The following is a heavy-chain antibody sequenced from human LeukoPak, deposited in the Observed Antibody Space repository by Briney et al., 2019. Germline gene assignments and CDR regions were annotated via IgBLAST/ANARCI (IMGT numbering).Heavy chain of an antibody. J-gene: IGHJ4*02. CDR2: ISSSGSTI. CDR3: AKNDFGSGWVGDY. D-gene: IGHD6-19*01. Sequence: GGSLRLSCAASGFTFSNYYMSWIRQAPGKGLEWVSHISSSGSTIYYADSVKGRFTISRDNAKNSLYLQMNSLRGEDTAIYYCAKNDFGSGWVGDYWGQGTLVTVSS. V-gene: IGHV3-11*01. CDR1: GFTFSNYY.